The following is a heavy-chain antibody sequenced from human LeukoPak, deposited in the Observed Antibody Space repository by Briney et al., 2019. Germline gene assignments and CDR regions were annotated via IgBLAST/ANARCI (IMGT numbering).Heavy chain of an antibody. D-gene: IGHD5-12*01. CDR1: GFIFSNYW. CDR3: ARERAGATILFDY. J-gene: IGHJ4*02. V-gene: IGHV3-74*01. Sequence: GGSLRLSCADSGFIFSNYWMHWVRQAPGKGLMWVSRIKTDGTTTYYADSVRGRFTVSRDNAKNSLYLQMNSLRAEDTAVYYCARERAGATILFDYWGQGTLVTVSS. CDR2: IKTDGTTT.